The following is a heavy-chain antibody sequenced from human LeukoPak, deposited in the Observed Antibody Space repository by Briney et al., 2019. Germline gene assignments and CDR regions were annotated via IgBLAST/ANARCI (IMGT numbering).Heavy chain of an antibody. CDR1: GFTLTSYG. D-gene: IGHD3-10*01. J-gene: IGHJ6*03. V-gene: IGHV3-23*01. Sequence: PGGSLRLSCPASGFTLTSYGMSWVRQAPGKGLEWVSGISGSAGSTHYADSVKGRFTISRDDSKNTLYLQMNSRRAEDTAVYYCAKEGRRNFGSGSYYEGNFMDVWGKGTTVTVSS. CDR3: AKEGRRNFGSGSYYEGNFMDV. CDR2: ISGSAGST.